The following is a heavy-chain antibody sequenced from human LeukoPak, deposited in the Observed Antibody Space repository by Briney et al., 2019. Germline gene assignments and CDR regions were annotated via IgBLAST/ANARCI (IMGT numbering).Heavy chain of an antibody. CDR1: GGSISSYY. V-gene: IGHV4-59*01. CDR2: IYYSGST. CDR3: ARDHIVATIGYFDY. Sequence: SETLSLTCTVSGGSISSYYWSWIRQPPGKGLEWIGYIYYSGSTNYNPSLKSRVTISVDTSKNQFSLKLSSVTAADTAVYYCARDHIVATIGYFDYWGQGTLVTVSS. D-gene: IGHD5-12*01. J-gene: IGHJ4*02.